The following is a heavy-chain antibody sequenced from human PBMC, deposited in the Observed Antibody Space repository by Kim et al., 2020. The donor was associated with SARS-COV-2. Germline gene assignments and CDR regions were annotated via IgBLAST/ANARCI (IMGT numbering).Heavy chain of an antibody. Sequence: ADSVKGRFTISRDNSKNTLYLQMNSLRAEDTAVYYCAKVAVAGTGWFDPWGQGTLVTVSS. V-gene: IGHV3-30*02. CDR3: AKVAVAGTGWFDP. J-gene: IGHJ5*02. D-gene: IGHD6-19*01.